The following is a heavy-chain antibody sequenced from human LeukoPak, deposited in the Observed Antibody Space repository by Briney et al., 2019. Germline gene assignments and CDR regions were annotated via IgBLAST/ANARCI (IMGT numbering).Heavy chain of an antibody. Sequence: PSETLSLTCTVSGGSISSYYWSWIRQPPGKGLEWIGYIYYSGTTNYNPSLKSRVTISVDTSKNQFSLKLSSVTAADTAVYYCASEGSNWGSYFDYWGQGTLVTVSS. J-gene: IGHJ4*02. CDR1: GGSISSYY. V-gene: IGHV4-59*08. CDR2: IYYSGTT. D-gene: IGHD7-27*01. CDR3: ASEGSNWGSYFDY.